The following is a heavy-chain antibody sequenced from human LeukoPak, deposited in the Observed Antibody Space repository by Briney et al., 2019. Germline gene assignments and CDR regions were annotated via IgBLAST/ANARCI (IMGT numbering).Heavy chain of an antibody. V-gene: IGHV4-4*07. CDR3: ARDNCSSTSCYLYGMDV. Sequence: SETLSLTCTVSGGSISSYYWSWIRQPAGKGLEWIGRIYTSGSTNYNPSLKSRVTMSVDTSKNQFSLKLSSVTAADTAVYYCARDNCSSTSCYLYGMDVWGQGTTVTVSS. CDR1: GGSISSYY. J-gene: IGHJ6*02. CDR2: IYTSGST. D-gene: IGHD2-2*01.